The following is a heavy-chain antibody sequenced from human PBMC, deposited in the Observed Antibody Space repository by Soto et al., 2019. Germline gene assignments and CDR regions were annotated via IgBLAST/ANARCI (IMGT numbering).Heavy chain of an antibody. CDR3: ARAGQSAYYDFWSGYDSSWVDS. J-gene: IGHJ5*01. V-gene: IGHV1-2*04. Sequence: GASVEASSKARGYRFTGYYMQWVRPSPGQGLEWRGWINPNSGGTSYAQKFQGWVTMTRDTSISTAYMELSRLRSDDTAVYYCARAGQSAYYDFWSGYDSSWVDSWGQGTLVT. CDR1: GYRFTGYY. D-gene: IGHD3-3*01. CDR2: INPNSGGT.